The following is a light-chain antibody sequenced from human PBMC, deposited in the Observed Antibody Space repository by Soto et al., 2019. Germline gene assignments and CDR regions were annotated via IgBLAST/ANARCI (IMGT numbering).Light chain of an antibody. CDR3: QQYNNWPPGT. CDR1: QSVSSN. CDR2: GAS. J-gene: IGKJ2*01. Sequence: EIVMTQSPATLSVSPGERATLSCRASQSVSSNLAWYQQNSGQAPRPLIYGASTRATGIPARFSGSGSGTEFTLTISSLKSEDFAVYYCQQYNNWPPGTFGQGTKLEIK. V-gene: IGKV3-15*01.